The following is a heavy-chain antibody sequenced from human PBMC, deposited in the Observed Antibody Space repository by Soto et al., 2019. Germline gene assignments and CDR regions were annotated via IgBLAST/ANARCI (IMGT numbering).Heavy chain of an antibody. CDR2: INQSGNT. V-gene: IGHV4-34*01. CDR3: ARPSYALNWDFHYGMQV. J-gene: IGHJ6*02. CDR1: GGSFSGYY. Sequence: SDTLSLTCAVPGGSFSGYYWTWILQIPGKGLEWIGEINQSGNTKYNPSLMSRVTMSVDTSRNQFSLKLRSVTAADTAVYYCARPSYALNWDFHYGMQVWGQGTSVTVS. D-gene: IGHD2-2*01.